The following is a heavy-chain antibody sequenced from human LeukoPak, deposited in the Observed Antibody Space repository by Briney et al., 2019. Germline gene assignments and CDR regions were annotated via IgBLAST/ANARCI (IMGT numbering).Heavy chain of an antibody. D-gene: IGHD3-22*01. Sequence: SETLSLTCTVSGGSISSYYWSWIRQPPGKGLEWIGYIYYSGGTNYNPSLKSRVSISIDSSRNQFSLKLSSVTAADTAVYYCAREFYYDSSGPQGMDVWGQGTTVTVSS. J-gene: IGHJ6*02. CDR3: AREFYYDSSGPQGMDV. V-gene: IGHV4-59*01. CDR2: IYYSGGT. CDR1: GGSISSYY.